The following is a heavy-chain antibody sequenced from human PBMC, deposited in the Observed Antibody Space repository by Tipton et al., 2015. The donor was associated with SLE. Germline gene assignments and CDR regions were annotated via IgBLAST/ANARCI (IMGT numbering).Heavy chain of an antibody. CDR1: GYTFTDYH. V-gene: IGHV1-2*02. Sequence: QSGAEVKKPGASVKVSCKASGYTFTDYHIHWVRQAPGQGLEWMGWINPKSGGTNYVQKFQGRVTVTRDSSISTAYMQLSSLRSDDTAVYYCARGSYDFWSRYFDAFDIWGQGTMVSVSS. CDR2: INPKSGGT. J-gene: IGHJ3*02. D-gene: IGHD3-3*01. CDR3: ARGSYDFWSRYFDAFDI.